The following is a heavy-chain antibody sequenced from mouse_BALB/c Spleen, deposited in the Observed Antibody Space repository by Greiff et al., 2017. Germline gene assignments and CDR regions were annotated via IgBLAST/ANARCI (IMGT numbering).Heavy chain of an antibody. CDR2: ISYSGST. CDR3: ARSRGYGYPYFDY. Sequence: VQLKESGPGLVKPFQSLSLTCTVTGYSITSDYAWNWIRQFPGNKLEWMGYISYSGSTSYNPSLKSRISITRDTSKNQFFLQLNSVTTEDTATYYCARSRGYGYPYFDYWGQGTTLTVSS. V-gene: IGHV3-2*02. CDR1: GYSITSDYA. J-gene: IGHJ2*01. D-gene: IGHD1-2*01.